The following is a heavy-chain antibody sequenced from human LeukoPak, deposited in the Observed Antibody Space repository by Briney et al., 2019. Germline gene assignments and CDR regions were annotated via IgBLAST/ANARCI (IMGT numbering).Heavy chain of an antibody. Sequence: ASVTVSCKASGYTFTSYGISWVRQAPGQGLEWMGWISAYNGNTNYAQKLQGRVTMNTDTSTSTAYRELRSLRSDDTAVYYCARRAVAFDYWGQGTLVTVSS. CDR2: ISAYNGNT. V-gene: IGHV1-18*01. J-gene: IGHJ4*02. CDR3: ARRAVAFDY. D-gene: IGHD6-19*01. CDR1: GYTFTSYG.